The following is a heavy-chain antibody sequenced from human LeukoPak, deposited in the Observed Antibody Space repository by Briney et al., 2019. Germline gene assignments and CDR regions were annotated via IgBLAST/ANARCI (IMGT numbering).Heavy chain of an antibody. D-gene: IGHD4-17*01. CDR3: AREDGDAFDY. V-gene: IGHV3-21*01. Sequence: PGGSLRLSCAASGFTFSSYSMNWVRQAPGKGLEWVSSISSSSSYIYYADSVKGRFTISRDNSKNTLYLQMNSLRAEDTAVYYCAREDGDAFDYWGQGTLVTVSS. CDR2: ISSSSSYI. CDR1: GFTFSSYS. J-gene: IGHJ4*02.